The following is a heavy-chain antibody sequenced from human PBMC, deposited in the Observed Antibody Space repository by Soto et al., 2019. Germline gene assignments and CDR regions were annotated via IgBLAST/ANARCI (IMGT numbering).Heavy chain of an antibody. V-gene: IGHV4-31*03. D-gene: IGHD6-13*01. Sequence: SETLSLTCTVSGGSIMGGGYYWSWSRRHPGKGLEWVGYIYYSGSTYYNPSLKSRVTISVDTSTKQFSMKLSSVNAADTAVYYCAREPYSSSWRAAFDIWGQGTMVTVSS. CDR1: GGSIMGGGYY. CDR3: AREPYSSSWRAAFDI. CDR2: IYYSGST. J-gene: IGHJ3*02.